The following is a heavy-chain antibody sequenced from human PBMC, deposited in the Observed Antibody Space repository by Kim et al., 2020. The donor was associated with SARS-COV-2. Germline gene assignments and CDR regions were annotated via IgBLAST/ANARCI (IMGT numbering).Heavy chain of an antibody. D-gene: IGHD3-10*01. CDR3: ARGRGTMVRGVIPSRAFDI. J-gene: IGHJ3*02. Sequence: RVTISVDTSKNQFSLKRSSVTAADTAVYYCARGRGTMVRGVIPSRAFDIWGQGTMVTVSS. V-gene: IGHV4-34*01.